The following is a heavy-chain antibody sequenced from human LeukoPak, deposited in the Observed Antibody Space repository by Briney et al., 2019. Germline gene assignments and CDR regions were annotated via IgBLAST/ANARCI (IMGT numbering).Heavy chain of an antibody. Sequence: GASVQVSCKASGGTFSSYAISWVRQAPGQGLEWMGGIIPIFGTANYAQKFQGRVTITADESTSTAYMELSSLRSEDTAVYYCARSRGAVADFDYWGQGTLVTVSS. CDR1: GGTFSSYA. V-gene: IGHV1-69*13. D-gene: IGHD6-19*01. J-gene: IGHJ4*02. CDR2: IIPIFGTA. CDR3: ARSRGAVADFDY.